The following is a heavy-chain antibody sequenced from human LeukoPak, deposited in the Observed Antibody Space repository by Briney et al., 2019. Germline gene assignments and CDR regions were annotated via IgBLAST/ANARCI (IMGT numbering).Heavy chain of an antibody. CDR1: GGSISSYY. CDR2: IYYTGST. Sequence: SETLSLTCTVSGGSISSYYWNWIRQPPGKGLEWIGYIYYTGSTNYNPSLKSRVTISVDTSKNQFSLKLSSVTAADTAVYYCAREKRDDYYDSSGYLYYYYYGMDVWGQGTTVTVSS. J-gene: IGHJ6*02. D-gene: IGHD3-22*01. V-gene: IGHV4-59*01. CDR3: AREKRDDYYDSSGYLYYYYYGMDV.